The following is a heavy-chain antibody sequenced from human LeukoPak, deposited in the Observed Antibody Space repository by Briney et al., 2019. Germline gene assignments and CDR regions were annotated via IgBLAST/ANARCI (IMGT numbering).Heavy chain of an antibody. CDR1: GFTFSDHV. CDR2: VRPGGNER. CDR3: AKDLTNGCCFEY. V-gene: IGHV3-30*02. Sequence: GGSLRLSCAASGFTFSDHVMHWVRQVPGKGLQWVAFVRPGGNERYYADSVKGRFTVSRDNSKNTLYLQMNSLRTEDSAVYYCAKDLTNGCCFEYWGQGNLVTVSS. D-gene: IGHD2-15*01. J-gene: IGHJ4*02.